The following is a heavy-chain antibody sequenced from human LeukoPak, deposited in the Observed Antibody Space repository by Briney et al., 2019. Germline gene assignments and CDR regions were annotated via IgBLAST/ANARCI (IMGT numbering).Heavy chain of an antibody. CDR3: ARYPSYGELYYFDY. Sequence: SETLSLTCTVSGYSISSSYYWGWIRQPPGKGLEWIRSIYYSGSTYYNPSLKSRVTISVDTSKNQFSLKLSSVTAADTAVYYCARYPSYGELYYFDYWGQGTLVTVSS. J-gene: IGHJ4*02. V-gene: IGHV4-38-2*02. D-gene: IGHD4-17*01. CDR1: GYSISSSYY. CDR2: IYYSGST.